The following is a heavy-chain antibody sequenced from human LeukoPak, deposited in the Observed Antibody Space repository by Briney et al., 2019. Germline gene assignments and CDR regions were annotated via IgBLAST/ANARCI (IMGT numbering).Heavy chain of an antibody. V-gene: IGHV3-23*01. CDR1: GFTLSTNA. D-gene: IGHD1-26*01. CDR2: ISGSGAST. J-gene: IGHJ4*02. Sequence: GGSLRLSCLTSGFTLSTNAMSWVRQAPGKGLEWISGISGSGASTYYADSVKGRFTISRDDSGNTLYLQMNSLRGDDTAVYYCAKDVGKWESLHFFDYWGRGTLVTVSS. CDR3: AKDVGKWESLHFFDY.